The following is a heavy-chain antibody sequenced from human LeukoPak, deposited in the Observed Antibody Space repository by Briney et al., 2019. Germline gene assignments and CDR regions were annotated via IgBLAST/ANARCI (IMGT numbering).Heavy chain of an antibody. D-gene: IGHD6-13*01. Sequence: SETLSLTCTVSGYSISSGYYWGWIRQPPGKGLEWIGSIYHSGSTYYNPPLKSRVTISVDTSKNQFSLKLSSVTAADTAVYYCARGPYSSRHIDYWGQGTLVTVSS. CDR1: GYSISSGYY. V-gene: IGHV4-38-2*02. J-gene: IGHJ4*02. CDR3: ARGPYSSRHIDY. CDR2: IYHSGST.